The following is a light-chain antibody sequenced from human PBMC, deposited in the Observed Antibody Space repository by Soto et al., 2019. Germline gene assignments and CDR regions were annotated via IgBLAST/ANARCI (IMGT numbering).Light chain of an antibody. CDR1: QSVSSSY. CDR3: QQYGSSPRT. CDR2: GAS. J-gene: IGKJ1*01. V-gene: IGKV3-20*01. Sequence: EIVLTQSPGTLSLSPGERDTLSCRASQSVSSSYLAWYQQKPGQAPRLLISGASSRATGIPDRFSGSGSGTDFTLTIRRLEPEDFAVYYCQQYGSSPRTFGQGTKLDIK.